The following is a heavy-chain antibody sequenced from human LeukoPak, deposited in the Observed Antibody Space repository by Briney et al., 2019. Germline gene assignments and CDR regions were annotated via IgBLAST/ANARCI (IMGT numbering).Heavy chain of an antibody. J-gene: IGHJ6*02. CDR2: IYYSGST. Sequence: SETLSLTCTVSGGSMSSYYWSWIRQPPGKGLEWIGYIYYSGSTNYNPSLKSRVTISVDTSKNQFSLKLSSVTAADTAVYYCARSIVVVPAVREEYYYYYGMDVWGQGTTVTVSS. CDR3: ARSIVVVPAVREEYYYYYGMDV. D-gene: IGHD2-2*01. CDR1: GGSMSSYY. V-gene: IGHV4-59*08.